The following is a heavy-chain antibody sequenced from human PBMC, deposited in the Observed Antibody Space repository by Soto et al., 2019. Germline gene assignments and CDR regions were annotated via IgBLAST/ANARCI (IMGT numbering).Heavy chain of an antibody. CDR1: DGSVSNSTFY. CDR2: IYYSGST. CDR3: ARCSLVVVPAPGFDP. D-gene: IGHD2-2*01. J-gene: IGHJ5*02. Sequence: SETLSLTCTVSDGSVSNSTFYWGWIRQAPGKGLEWIGLIYYSGSTYYHRSLKSRASMFIDTSKNQFSLKLSSVSAADTALYYCARCSLVVVPAPGFDPWGRGTLVTVSS. V-gene: IGHV4-39*07.